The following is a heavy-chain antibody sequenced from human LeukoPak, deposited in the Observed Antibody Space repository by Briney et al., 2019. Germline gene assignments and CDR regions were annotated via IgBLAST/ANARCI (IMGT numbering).Heavy chain of an antibody. Sequence: PSETLSLTSTVSGGSIGLYHWTWSRQTPGKGREWIGYVYYNGSTKYNLSLKIRVTISIDTPKNQFALKLSSLTAADSAVYYCARDRAAGSDWLDPWGQGTLVTVSS. CDR1: GGSIGLYH. J-gene: IGHJ5*02. CDR2: VYYNGST. CDR3: ARDRAAGSDWLDP. D-gene: IGHD3-10*01. V-gene: IGHV4-59*01.